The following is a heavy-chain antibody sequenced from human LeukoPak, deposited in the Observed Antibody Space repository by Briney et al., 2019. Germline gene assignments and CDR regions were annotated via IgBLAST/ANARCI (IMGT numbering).Heavy chain of an antibody. CDR3: ARGPVVFRQLVQRNVCWFDP. CDR1: GGSFSGYY. V-gene: IGHV4-34*01. D-gene: IGHD6-13*01. J-gene: IGHJ5*02. CDR2: INHSGST. Sequence: PSETLSLTCAVYGGSFSGYYWSWIRQPPGKGLEWIGEINHSGSTNYNPSLKSRVTISVDTSKNQFSLKLSSVTAADTAVYYCARGPVVFRQLVQRNVCWFDPWGQGTLVTVSS.